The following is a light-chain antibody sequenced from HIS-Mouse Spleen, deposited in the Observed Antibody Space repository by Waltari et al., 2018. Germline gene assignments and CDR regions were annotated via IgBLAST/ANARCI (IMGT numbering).Light chain of an antibody. CDR2: KAS. V-gene: IGKV1-5*03. Sequence: DIQLTQSPSTLSASVGDRVTITCRASQSISSWLAWYQQKPGKAPKLLIYKASSLESGVPSRFSGSGSGTEFTLTISSLQPDDFATYYCQQYNSYPYTFGQGTKLEIK. J-gene: IGKJ2*01. CDR3: QQYNSYPYT. CDR1: QSISSW.